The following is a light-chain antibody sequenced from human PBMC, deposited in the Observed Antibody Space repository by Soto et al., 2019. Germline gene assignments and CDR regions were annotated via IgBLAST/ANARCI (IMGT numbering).Light chain of an antibody. J-gene: IGKJ1*01. Sequence: DIVMTQSPVTLSVFPGESVTLSCRASHSVNGFLDWFQHKPGQAPRLVLKRIFIRAIGVPARFSGSGSETEFTLTINGLQSEDSGVYYCLQHYAWPWTFGQGTKVDIK. V-gene: IGKV3-15*01. CDR1: HSVNGF. CDR3: LQHYAWPWT. CDR2: RIF.